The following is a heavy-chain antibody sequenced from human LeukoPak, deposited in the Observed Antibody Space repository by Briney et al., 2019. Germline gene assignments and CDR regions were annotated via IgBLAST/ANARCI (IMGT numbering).Heavy chain of an antibody. D-gene: IGHD3-16*01. J-gene: IGHJ4*02. Sequence: ASVKVSCKASGYTFTSYDINWVRQATGQGLEWMGWMNPNSGNTGYAQKFQGRVTMTTDTSTTTAHMELRSLTSDDTAIYYCARHGGIGPKRDYFDYWGPGTLVTVSS. CDR3: ARHGGIGPKRDYFDY. V-gene: IGHV1-8*02. CDR1: GYTFTSYD. CDR2: MNPNSGNT.